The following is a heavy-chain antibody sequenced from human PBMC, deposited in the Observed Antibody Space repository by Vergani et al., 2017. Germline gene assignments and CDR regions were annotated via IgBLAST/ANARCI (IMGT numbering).Heavy chain of an antibody. V-gene: IGHV4-59*08. CDR3: AHGEMATIFDY. Sequence: QVQLQESGPGLVKPSETLSLTCTVSGGSISSYYWSWIRQPPGKGLEWIGYIYYSGSTNYNPSLKSRVTISVDTSKNQFSLKLSSLTAADAAVYYCAHGEMATIFDYWGQGTLVTVSS. CDR1: GGSISSYY. CDR2: IYYSGST. D-gene: IGHD5-24*01. J-gene: IGHJ4*02.